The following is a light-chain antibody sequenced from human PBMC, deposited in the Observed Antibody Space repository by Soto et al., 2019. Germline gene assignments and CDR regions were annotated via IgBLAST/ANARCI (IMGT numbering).Light chain of an antibody. CDR2: EVT. CDR1: SSDVGRYDY. CDR3: CSYTSTIPPYV. Sequence: QSALTQPASVSGSPGQSITISCTGTSSDVGRYDYVSWYQHLPGKAPKLIIYEVTYRPSGVSTRFSGSKSGNTASLTISWRQTADEAADYCCSYTSTIPPYVFGTGTKLTVL. J-gene: IGLJ1*01. V-gene: IGLV2-14*01.